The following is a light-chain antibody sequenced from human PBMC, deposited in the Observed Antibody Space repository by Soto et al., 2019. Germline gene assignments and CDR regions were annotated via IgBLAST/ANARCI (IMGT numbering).Light chain of an antibody. CDR3: CSYTVGDKVI. V-gene: IGLV1-44*01. CDR2: SSD. Sequence: QSVLTQPPSASATPGQRVTISCSGSSSNIARRSVYWYQQLPGTAPKLLIYSSDLRPSGVPDRFSGSKSGYTASLTVSGLLAEDEADYFCCSYTVGDKVIFGGGTKLTVL. CDR1: SSNIARRS. J-gene: IGLJ2*01.